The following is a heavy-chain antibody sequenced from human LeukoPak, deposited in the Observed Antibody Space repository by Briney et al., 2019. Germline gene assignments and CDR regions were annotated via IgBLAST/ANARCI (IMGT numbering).Heavy chain of an antibody. D-gene: IGHD3-22*01. CDR3: AKDSVFGYYYDSSGYYDHYYYYYMDV. Sequence: PGGSLRLSCAASGFTFSSYAMSWVRQAPGKGLEWVSAISGSGGSTYYADSVKGRFTISRDNSKNTLYLQMNSLRAEDTAVYYCAKDSVFGYYYDSSGYYDHYYYYYMDVWGKGTTVTVSS. CDR2: ISGSGGST. V-gene: IGHV3-23*01. J-gene: IGHJ6*03. CDR1: GFTFSSYA.